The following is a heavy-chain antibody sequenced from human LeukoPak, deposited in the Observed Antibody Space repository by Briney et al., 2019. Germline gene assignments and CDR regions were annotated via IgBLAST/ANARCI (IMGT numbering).Heavy chain of an antibody. J-gene: IGHJ4*02. CDR3: ARSARPDFWSGSPGYFDY. Sequence: ASVKVSCKASGGTFSSYAISWVRQAPGQGLEWMGGIIPIFGTANYAQKFQGRVTITTDESTSTAYMELSSLRSEDTAVYYCARSARPDFWSGSPGYFDYWGQGTLVTVSS. CDR2: IIPIFGTA. CDR1: GGTFSSYA. D-gene: IGHD3-3*01. V-gene: IGHV1-69*05.